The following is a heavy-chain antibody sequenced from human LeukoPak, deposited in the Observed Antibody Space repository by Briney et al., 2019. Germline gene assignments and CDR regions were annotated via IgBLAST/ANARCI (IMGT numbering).Heavy chain of an antibody. J-gene: IGHJ4*02. CDR1: GFTFSSYG. D-gene: IGHD3-16*01. CDR3: AKVGQPWSIWDYFDY. Sequence: GGSLRLSCAASGFTFSSYGMSWVRQAPGKGLEWVSAISGSGDNTYYADSVKGRFTISRDNSKNTLYLQMNSLRAGDTAVYYCAKVGQPWSIWDYFDYWAREPWSPSPQ. CDR2: ISGSGDNT. V-gene: IGHV3-23*01.